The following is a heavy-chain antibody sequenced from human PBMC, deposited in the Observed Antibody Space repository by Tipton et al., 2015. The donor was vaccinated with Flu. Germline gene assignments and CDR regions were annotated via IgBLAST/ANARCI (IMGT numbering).Heavy chain of an antibody. J-gene: IGHJ4*02. Sequence: TLSLTCAVYGGSFSGSYWSWIRQPPGKGLEWIGEINHSGSTNHNPSLKSRVTISVDTAKNQFSQRLSSVTAADTAVYYCARSTYHYGSGSSDYWGQGTLVTVSS. D-gene: IGHD3-10*01. V-gene: IGHV4-34*01. CDR2: INHSGST. CDR3: ARSTYHYGSGSSDY. CDR1: GGSFSGSY.